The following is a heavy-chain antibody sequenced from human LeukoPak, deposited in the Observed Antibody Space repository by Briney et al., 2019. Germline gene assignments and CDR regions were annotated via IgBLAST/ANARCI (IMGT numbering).Heavy chain of an antibody. CDR2: IRYDGSNK. V-gene: IGHV3-30*02. CDR3: AKVRDCINGVCPEWFDP. D-gene: IGHD2-8*01. J-gene: IGHJ5*01. Sequence: PGGSLRLSCAASGFTFSSYGMHWVRQAPGKGLEWVAFIRYDGSNKYYADSVKGRFTISRDNSKNTLYLQMNSLRAEDTAVYYCAKVRDCINGVCPEWFDPWGQGTLVTVSS. CDR1: GFTFSSYG.